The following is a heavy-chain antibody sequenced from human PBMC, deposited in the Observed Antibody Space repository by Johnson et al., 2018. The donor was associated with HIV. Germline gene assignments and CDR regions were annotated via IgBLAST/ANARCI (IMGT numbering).Heavy chain of an antibody. D-gene: IGHD1-26*01. V-gene: IGHV3-7*05. CDR2: IKQDGSEK. CDR1: GFTFDDYA. Sequence: VQVVESGGGLVQPGRSLRLSCAAFGFTFDDYAMHWVRQAPGKGLEWVANIKQDGSEKYYVDSVKGRFTISRDNAKNSLYLQMNSLRAEDTAVYYCARDRWELLALSAFDIWGQGTMVTVSS. CDR3: ARDRWELLALSAFDI. J-gene: IGHJ3*02.